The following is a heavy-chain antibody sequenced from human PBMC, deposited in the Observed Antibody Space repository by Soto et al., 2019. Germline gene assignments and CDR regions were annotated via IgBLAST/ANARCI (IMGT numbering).Heavy chain of an antibody. CDR2: INAGNGNT. CDR3: ARARLDGNGYTWSCFDP. Sequence: QVQLVQSEAEVKEPGASVKVSCKASGYTFTDYALQWVRQAPGQSLEWMGWINAGNGNTKYSQKFLGRVTFTRDTSASTAYMEMSSLTYEDTALFYCARARLDGNGYTWSCFDPWGQGVLVTVSS. J-gene: IGHJ5*02. V-gene: IGHV1-3*01. D-gene: IGHD5-12*01. CDR1: GYTFTDYA.